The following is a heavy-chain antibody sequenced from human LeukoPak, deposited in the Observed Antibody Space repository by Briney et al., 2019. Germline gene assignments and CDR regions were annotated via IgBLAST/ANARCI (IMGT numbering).Heavy chain of an antibody. D-gene: IGHD3-16*01. CDR2: ISYDGSNK. Sequence: GGSLRLSCAASGFTFSSYGMHWVRQAPGKGLEWVAVISYDGSNKYYADSVKGRFTISRDNSKNTLYLRMNSLRAEDTAVYYCAIRDGGHFDYWGQGTLVTVSS. V-gene: IGHV3-30*03. CDR1: GFTFSSYG. CDR3: AIRDGGHFDY. J-gene: IGHJ4*02.